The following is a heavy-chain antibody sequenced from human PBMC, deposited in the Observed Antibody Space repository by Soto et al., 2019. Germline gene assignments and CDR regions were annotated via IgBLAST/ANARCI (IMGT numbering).Heavy chain of an antibody. Sequence: SDTLSLTCTVAGETSTSYYWVWIRQAPGKGLEWIGHIHNSGTSTHNPSLNGRVTISIDMSKKQFSLKLTSLTSADTAVYYCVRDFYDSVGYTWFDSWSQGTLVTVSS. CDR3: VRDFYDSVGYTWFDS. CDR2: IHNSGTS. V-gene: IGHV4-59*01. J-gene: IGHJ5*01. D-gene: IGHD3-22*01. CDR1: GETSTSYY.